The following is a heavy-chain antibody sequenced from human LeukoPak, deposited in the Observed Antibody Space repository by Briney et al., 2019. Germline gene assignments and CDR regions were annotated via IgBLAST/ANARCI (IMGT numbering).Heavy chain of an antibody. CDR1: GDSVSSNSAA. Sequence: SQTPSLTCAISGDSVSSNSAAWSWIRQSPSRGLEWMGRTYYRSKWYNDYAVSVKSRITINPDTSKNQFSLQLNSVTPEDTAVYYCAREGDEGYLFDYWGQGTLVTVSS. CDR2: TYYRSKWYN. CDR3: AREGDEGYLFDY. V-gene: IGHV6-1*01. J-gene: IGHJ4*02. D-gene: IGHD5-24*01.